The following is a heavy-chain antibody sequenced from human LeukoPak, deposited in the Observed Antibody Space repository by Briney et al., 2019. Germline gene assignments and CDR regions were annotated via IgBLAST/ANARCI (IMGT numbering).Heavy chain of an antibody. J-gene: IGHJ5*02. Sequence: PGGSLRLSCAASGFTFSSYAMNWVRQAPGKGLEWVSSISGSGGSTYYADSVKGRFTISRDNAKNSLYLQMNSLRAEDTAVYYCARDVDQGFYGDYVQSWGQGTLVTVSS. D-gene: IGHD4-17*01. CDR3: ARDVDQGFYGDYVQS. CDR2: ISGSGGST. V-gene: IGHV3-23*01. CDR1: GFTFSSYA.